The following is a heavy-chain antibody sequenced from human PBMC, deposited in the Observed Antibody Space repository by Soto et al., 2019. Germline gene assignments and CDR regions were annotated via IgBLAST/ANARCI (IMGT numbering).Heavy chain of an antibody. CDR3: ARGWNYPYYYYYMDV. V-gene: IGHV3-66*01. CDR1: GFTVSSNY. J-gene: IGHJ6*03. D-gene: IGHD1-7*01. CDR2: IYSGGST. Sequence: EVQLVESGGGLVQPGGSLRLSCAASGFTVSSNYMSWVRQAPGKGLEWVSVIYSGGSTYYADSVKGRFTISRDNSKNTLYLQMNSLRAEDTAVYYCARGWNYPYYYYYMDVWGKGTTVTVSS.